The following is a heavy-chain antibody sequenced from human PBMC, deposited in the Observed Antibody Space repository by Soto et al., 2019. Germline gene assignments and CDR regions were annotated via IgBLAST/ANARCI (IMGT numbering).Heavy chain of an antibody. CDR2: ISGSGGST. Sequence: GGSPRLSSAASGFIFSSFAMSWVRQAPGKGLEWVSAISGSGGSTYYADSVKGRFTISRDNSKNTLYLQMNSLRAEDTAVYYCENNYDLLTGYYYLDYRGQGTLVTVSS. V-gene: IGHV3-23*01. CDR1: GFIFSSFA. J-gene: IGHJ4*02. CDR3: ENNYDLLTGYYYLDY. D-gene: IGHD3-9*01.